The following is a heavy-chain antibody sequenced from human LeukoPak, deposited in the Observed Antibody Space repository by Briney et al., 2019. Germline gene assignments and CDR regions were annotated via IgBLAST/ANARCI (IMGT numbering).Heavy chain of an antibody. V-gene: IGHV4-34*01. CDR1: GGSFSGDY. CDR3: ARHEFSAVFLGFDP. CDR2: IKHSGIT. Sequence: SETLSLTCAVYGGSFSGDYWSWLRQPPGKGLEWIGEIKHSGITYYNPSLKSRVTISIDTSNNQFSLKLSSVTAADTAVYYCARHEFSAVFLGFDPWGQGTQVTVSS. D-gene: IGHD3-3*01. J-gene: IGHJ5*02.